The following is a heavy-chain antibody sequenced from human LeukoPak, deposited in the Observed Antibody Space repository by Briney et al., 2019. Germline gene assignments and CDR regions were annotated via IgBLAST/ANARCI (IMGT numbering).Heavy chain of an antibody. V-gene: IGHV4-34*01. CDR1: GGSFSGYY. J-gene: IGHJ4*02. D-gene: IGHD1-26*01. Sequence: SETLSLTCAVYGGSFSGYYWSWIRQPPGKGLEWIGEINHSGNTNYNPSLKSRVTISGDTSKNQFSLKVSSVTAADTAVYYCARLPLSGSYFDYWGQGTLVTASS. CDR3: ARLPLSGSYFDY. CDR2: INHSGNT.